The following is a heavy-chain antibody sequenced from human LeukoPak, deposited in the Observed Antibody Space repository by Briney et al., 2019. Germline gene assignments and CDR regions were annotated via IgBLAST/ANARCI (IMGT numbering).Heavy chain of an antibody. Sequence: ASVKVSCKVSGYTLTELSMHWVRQAPGQGLEWTGLINPSGSSTLYAQKFQGRVTMTRDMSMTTDYMELSSLRSEDTAVYYCARDNSVGDIAWWFDPWGQGTLVTVSS. CDR2: INPSGSST. V-gene: IGHV1-46*01. CDR1: GYTLTELS. CDR3: ARDNSVGDIAWWFDP. D-gene: IGHD3-16*02. J-gene: IGHJ5*02.